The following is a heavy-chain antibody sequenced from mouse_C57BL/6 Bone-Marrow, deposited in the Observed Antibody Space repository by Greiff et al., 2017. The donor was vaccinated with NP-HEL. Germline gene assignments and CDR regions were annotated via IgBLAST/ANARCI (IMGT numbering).Heavy chain of an antibody. D-gene: IGHD1-1*01. CDR1: GFTFSDYG. J-gene: IGHJ2*01. CDR2: ISSGSSTI. V-gene: IGHV5-17*01. Sequence: EVKLMESGGGLVKPGGSLKLSCAASGFTFSDYGMHWVRQAPEKGLEWVAYISSGSSTIYYADTVKGRFTISRDNAKNTLFLQMTSLRSEDTAMYYCARNGSPRDYFDYWGQGTTLTVSS. CDR3: ARNGSPRDYFDY.